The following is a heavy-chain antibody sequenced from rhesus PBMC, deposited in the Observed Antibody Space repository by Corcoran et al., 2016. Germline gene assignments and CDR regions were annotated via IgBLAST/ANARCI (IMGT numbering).Heavy chain of an antibody. J-gene: IGHJ4*01. V-gene: IGHV3S5*01. CDR3: RGGNWEVDY. CDR1: GFTFRSYG. D-gene: IGHD6-25*01. CDR2: INSDGGST. Sequence: EVQLVETGGGLVQPGGSLKLSCVASGFTFRSYGMSWVRQAPGKGLEWLSGINSDGGSTYYAASVTGRFTISRDKSKNTLSLQMNSLRPEGTAVYYCRGGNWEVDYWGQRVLVTVSS.